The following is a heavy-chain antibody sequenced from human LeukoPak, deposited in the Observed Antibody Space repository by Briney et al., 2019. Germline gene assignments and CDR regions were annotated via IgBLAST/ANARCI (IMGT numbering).Heavy chain of an antibody. CDR1: GGSISSYY. J-gene: IGHJ5*02. CDR2: IYYSGST. Sequence: PSETLSLTCTVSGGSISSYYWSWIRQPPGKGLEWIGYIYYSGSTNYNPSLKSRVTISVDTSKNQFSLKLSSVTAADTAVYYCARGGRYGDYLVWFDPWGQGTLVTVSS. V-gene: IGHV4-59*12. CDR3: ARGGRYGDYLVWFDP. D-gene: IGHD4-17*01.